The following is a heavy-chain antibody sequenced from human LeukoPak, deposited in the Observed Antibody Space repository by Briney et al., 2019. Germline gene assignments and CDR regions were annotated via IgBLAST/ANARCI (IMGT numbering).Heavy chain of an antibody. Sequence: SETLSLTCTVSGGSISSNNYYWGWIRQPPGKGLEWIGSIYYSGSTYYNPSLKSRVTISVDMSKNQFSLKLSSVTAADTAVYYCARQKGVVAATFDYWGQGTLVTVSS. V-gene: IGHV4-39*01. D-gene: IGHD2-15*01. CDR2: IYYSGST. CDR1: GGSISSNNYY. CDR3: ARQKGVVAATFDY. J-gene: IGHJ4*02.